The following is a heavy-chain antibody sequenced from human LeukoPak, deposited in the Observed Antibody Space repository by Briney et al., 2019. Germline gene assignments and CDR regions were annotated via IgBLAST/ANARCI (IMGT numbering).Heavy chain of an antibody. CDR3: ARAQAGRYSYSFNFDY. CDR1: GGSISSYY. Sequence: SETLSLTCTVSGGSISSYYWSWIRQPPGKGLEWMGYIYYSGSTNYNPSLKSRVTISVDTSKNQFSLKLSSVTAADTAVYYCARAQAGRYSYSFNFDYWGQGTLSPSPQ. D-gene: IGHD5-18*01. V-gene: IGHV4-59*01. CDR2: IYYSGST. J-gene: IGHJ4*02.